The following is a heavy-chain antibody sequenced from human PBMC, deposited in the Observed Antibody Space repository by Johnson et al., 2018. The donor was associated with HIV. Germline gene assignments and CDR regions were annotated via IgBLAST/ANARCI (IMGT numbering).Heavy chain of an antibody. V-gene: IGHV3-7*03. Sequence: VQLVESGGGLVQPGGSLILSCAASGFTFSSYGMHWVRQAPGKGLEWVADIKHDGTETYYLDSVKGRFTISRDNAKNSLYLQMNSLRAEDTALYYCAKSLLRTGPWIQLWLGAFDIWGQGTMVTVSS. CDR2: IKHDGTET. J-gene: IGHJ3*02. CDR1: GFTFSSYG. D-gene: IGHD5-18*01. CDR3: AKSLLRTGPWIQLWLGAFDI.